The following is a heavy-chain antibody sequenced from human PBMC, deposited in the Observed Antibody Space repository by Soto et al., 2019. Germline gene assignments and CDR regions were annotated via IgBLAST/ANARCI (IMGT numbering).Heavy chain of an antibody. CDR3: ARDISSHPVEGSRPYY. Sequence: ASVKVSCKASGYTFTRYGISWVRQAPGQRLEWMGWISAYNGNTNYAQKLQGRVTMTTDTSTSTAYMELRSLRSDDTAVYYCARDISSHPVEGSRPYYWGQGTLVTVSS. D-gene: IGHD3-10*01. CDR1: GYTFTRYG. CDR2: ISAYNGNT. J-gene: IGHJ4*02. V-gene: IGHV1-18*01.